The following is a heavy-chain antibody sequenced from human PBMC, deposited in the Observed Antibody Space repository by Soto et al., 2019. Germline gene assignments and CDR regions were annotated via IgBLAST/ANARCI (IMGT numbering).Heavy chain of an antibody. J-gene: IGHJ5*02. CDR2: ISGSGGSA. Sequence: GGSLRLSCAASGFTFSSYAMSWVRQAPGKGLEWVSAISGSGGSAYYADSVKGRFTISRDNSKNTLYLQMNRLRAEDRAVYYCVKGGIAAAGGSNWFDPWGQGTLVTVSS. CDR1: GFTFSSYA. CDR3: VKGGIAAAGGSNWFDP. V-gene: IGHV3-23*01. D-gene: IGHD6-13*01.